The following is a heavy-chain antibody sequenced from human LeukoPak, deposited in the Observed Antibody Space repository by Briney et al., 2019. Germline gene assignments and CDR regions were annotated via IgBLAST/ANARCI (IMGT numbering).Heavy chain of an antibody. J-gene: IGHJ4*02. V-gene: IGHV3-21*01. CDR1: GYTFSSFS. CDR3: STKQWLAPPPDS. Sequence: GGSLRLSCAASGYTFSSFSINWVRQAPGKGLEWASSISVRSNYIYYADSVRGRFSISRDDARNSLYLQMDSLRGDDTAVYYCSTKQWLAPPPDSWGQGTPVTVSS. D-gene: IGHD6-19*01. CDR2: ISVRSNYI.